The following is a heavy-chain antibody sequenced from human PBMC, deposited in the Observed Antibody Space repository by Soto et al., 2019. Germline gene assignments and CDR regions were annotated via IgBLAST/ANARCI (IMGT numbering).Heavy chain of an antibody. Sequence: QVQLVQSGAEVKKPGSSVKVSCKASGGTFSSYAISWVRQAPGHGLEWMGGIIPIFGTANYAQKFQCRVTITADESTSTAYMELSSLRSEDTAVYYCASPDYYDSSGYQYYFDYWGQGTLVTVSS. J-gene: IGHJ4*02. CDR1: GGTFSSYA. V-gene: IGHV1-69*01. D-gene: IGHD3-22*01. CDR2: IIPIFGTA. CDR3: ASPDYYDSSGYQYYFDY.